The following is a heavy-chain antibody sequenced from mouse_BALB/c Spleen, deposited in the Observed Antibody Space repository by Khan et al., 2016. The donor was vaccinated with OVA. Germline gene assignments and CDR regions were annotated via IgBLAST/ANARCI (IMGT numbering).Heavy chain of an antibody. D-gene: IGHD1-3*01. Sequence: EVKLQESGPGLVKPSQSLSLTCTVTGYSITSDYARYCLRQFPGNQLELVGYKTYSSTTSYTPSLKSRFFIPRDTSKHQFFLQLNSVTTEDTAHYFCARRSDWGPGTTVT. CDR3: ARRSD. J-gene: IGHJ1*01. CDR1: GYSITSDYA. CDR2: KTYSSTT. V-gene: IGHV3-2*02.